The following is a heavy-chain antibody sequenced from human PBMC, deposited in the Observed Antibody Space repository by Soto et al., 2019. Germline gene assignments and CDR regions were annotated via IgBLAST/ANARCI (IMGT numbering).Heavy chain of an antibody. D-gene: IGHD3-3*01. J-gene: IGHJ4*02. V-gene: IGHV3-66*01. CDR3: ARAGVIFWSGYYDFDY. Sequence: EVQLVESGGGLVQPGGSLRLSCAASGFTVSSNYMSWVRQAPGKGLEWVSVIYSGGSTYYADSVKGRFTISRDNSKNTLYLQMNRLRAEDTAVYYCARAGVIFWSGYYDFDYWGQGTLVTVSS. CDR1: GFTVSSNY. CDR2: IYSGGST.